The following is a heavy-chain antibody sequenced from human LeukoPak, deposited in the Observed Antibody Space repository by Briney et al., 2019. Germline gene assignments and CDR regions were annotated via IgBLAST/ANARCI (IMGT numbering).Heavy chain of an antibody. CDR1: NIQYW. CDR3: ATSGGRHCDYDGDCHNFDY. J-gene: IGHJ4*02. Sequence: GESLRISCKASNIQYWIGWVRQMPGKGLEWMGIIYPGDSDTRYSPSFQGQVTSSADESISTAYLQWSSLKASDTAIYYCATSGGRHCDYDGDCHNFDYWGQGTLVTVSS. CDR2: IYPGDSDT. D-gene: IGHD2-21*02. V-gene: IGHV5-51*01.